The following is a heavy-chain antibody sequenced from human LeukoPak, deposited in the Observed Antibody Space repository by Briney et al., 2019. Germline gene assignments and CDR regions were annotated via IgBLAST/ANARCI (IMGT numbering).Heavy chain of an antibody. V-gene: IGHV1-2*02. Sequence: ASVKVSCKVSGYTLTELSMHWVRQAPGQGLEWMGWINPNSGGTNYAQKFQGRVTMTRDTSISTAYMELSRLRSDDTAVYYCARGPLWFGELFFPYYFDYWGQGTLVTVSS. D-gene: IGHD3-10*01. CDR3: ARGPLWFGELFFPYYFDY. CDR1: GYTLTELS. CDR2: INPNSGGT. J-gene: IGHJ4*02.